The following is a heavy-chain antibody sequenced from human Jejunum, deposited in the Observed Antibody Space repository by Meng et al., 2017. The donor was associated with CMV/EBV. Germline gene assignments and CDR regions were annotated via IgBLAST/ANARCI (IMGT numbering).Heavy chain of an antibody. V-gene: IGHV3-30*18. CDR1: FGNYG. CDR2: VVYDGSNT. Sequence: FGNYGVHWVRQAPGKGLEGVAAVVYDGSNTFYTDSVRGRFAISRDNSKNTVYLQMNSLRAEDTAVYFCAKDPAGRLGEFSLLNYFDYWSQGTLVTVSS. D-gene: IGHD3-16*02. CDR3: AKDPAGRLGEFSLLNYFDY. J-gene: IGHJ4*02.